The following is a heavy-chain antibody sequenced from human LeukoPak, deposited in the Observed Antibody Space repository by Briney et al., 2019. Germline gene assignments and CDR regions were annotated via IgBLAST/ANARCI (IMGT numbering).Heavy chain of an antibody. D-gene: IGHD2-2*01. Sequence: GGSLRLSCAASGFTFSRYEMNWVRQAPGKGLEWVSYISGSGSTLYYADPVKGRFTISRDNAKSSLSLQMNSLRAEDTAGYYCARDTVGYCSTTSCYGMDVWGKGTTVTVSS. CDR1: GFTFSRYE. V-gene: IGHV3-48*03. CDR3: ARDTVGYCSTTSCYGMDV. CDR2: ISGSGSTL. J-gene: IGHJ6*04.